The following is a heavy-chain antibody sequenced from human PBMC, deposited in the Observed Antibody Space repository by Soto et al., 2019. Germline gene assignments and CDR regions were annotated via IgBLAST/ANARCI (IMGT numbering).Heavy chain of an antibody. CDR1: GFAFNNYG. J-gene: IGHJ4*02. CDR3: AREDSIIIPAVSDF. Sequence: GGSLRLSCTVSGFAFNNYGINWVRQAPGKGLEWVSSISKSDYTYYSDSVKGRFAISRDNAKSSVSLQMNTLRVEDTAVYYCAREDSIIIPAVSDFWGQGTLVTVYS. CDR2: ISKSDYT. V-gene: IGHV3-21*01. D-gene: IGHD2-2*01.